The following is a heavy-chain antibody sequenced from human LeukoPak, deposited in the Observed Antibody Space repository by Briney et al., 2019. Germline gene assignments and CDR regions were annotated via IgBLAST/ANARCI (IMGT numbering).Heavy chain of an antibody. J-gene: IGHJ4*02. D-gene: IGHD3-22*01. Sequence: GGSLRLSCAASGFIFNNYGLVCVRQAPGKGLEWVSAISNDGGGTTYADFVKGRFSVSRDNSKNTLFLQMNSLRAEDTALYYCAKGSSGYFFDLWGQGTLVTVSS. CDR2: ISNDGGGT. CDR1: GFIFNNYG. V-gene: IGHV3-23*01. CDR3: AKGSSGYFFDL.